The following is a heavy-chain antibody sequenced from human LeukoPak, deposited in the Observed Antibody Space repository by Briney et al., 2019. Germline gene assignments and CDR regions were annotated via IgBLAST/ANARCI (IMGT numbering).Heavy chain of an antibody. V-gene: IGHV3-74*01. Sequence: PGGSLRLSCAASGFTFSSYWMHWVRQAPGKGLVRVSRINSDGSSTSYADSVKGRFTVSRDNAKNTLYLQMHSLRAEDTAVYYCARVLVWFGEYRDWGQGTLVTVSS. CDR3: ARVLVWFGEYRD. CDR1: GFTFSSYW. CDR2: INSDGSST. D-gene: IGHD3-10*01. J-gene: IGHJ4*02.